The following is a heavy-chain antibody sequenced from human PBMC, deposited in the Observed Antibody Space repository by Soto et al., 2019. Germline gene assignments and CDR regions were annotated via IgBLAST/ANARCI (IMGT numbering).Heavy chain of an antibody. D-gene: IGHD3-22*01. CDR3: ARGGVDYYDSSGYYFSPYYFDY. CDR1: GGSISSGGYS. V-gene: IGHV4-30-2*01. CDR2: IYHSGST. Sequence: QLQLQESGSGLVKPSQTLSLTCAVSGGSISSGGYSWSWIRQPPGKGLEWIGYIYHSGSTSYNPSLKSRVTISVDSSKNQFSLKLSSVTAADTAVYYCARGGVDYYDSSGYYFSPYYFDYWGQGTLVTVSS. J-gene: IGHJ4*02.